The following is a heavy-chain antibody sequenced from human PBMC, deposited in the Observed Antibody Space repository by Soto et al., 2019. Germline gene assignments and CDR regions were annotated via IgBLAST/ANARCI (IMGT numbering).Heavy chain of an antibody. Sequence: AETLSLTCAVYGGSFIGYYWILIRQPPVKGLEWIVEINHSGSTNYNPSLKSRITISVDTSKNQFSLKLSSVTAADTAVYYCARGRGYCSSTSCYRPPYYYYYGMGVWGQGTTVTVSS. V-gene: IGHV4-34*01. CDR1: GGSFIGYY. CDR2: INHSGST. CDR3: ARGRGYCSSTSCYRPPYYYYYGMGV. J-gene: IGHJ6*02. D-gene: IGHD2-2*01.